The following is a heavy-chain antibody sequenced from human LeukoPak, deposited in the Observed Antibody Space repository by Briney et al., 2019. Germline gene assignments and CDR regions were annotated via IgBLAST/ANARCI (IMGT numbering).Heavy chain of an antibody. D-gene: IGHD2-2*01. CDR3: ARVLSTSCQDV. V-gene: IGHV3-11*04. CDR2: ISNSGSTT. J-gene: IGHJ6*04. CDR1: GFTFSVSY. Sequence: PGGSLRLSCAASGFTFSVSYMSWIRQAPGKGLEWLAYISNSGSTTLYTDSVRGRFTISRDNAKNSLYLQMNSLRAEDTAVYYCARVLSTSCQDVWGKGTTVTVSS.